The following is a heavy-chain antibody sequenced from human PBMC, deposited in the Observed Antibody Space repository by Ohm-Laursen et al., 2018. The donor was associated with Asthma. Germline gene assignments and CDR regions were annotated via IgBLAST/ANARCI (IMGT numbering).Heavy chain of an antibody. V-gene: IGHV4-61*08. CDR1: GGSISSGDYY. D-gene: IGHD6-13*01. CDR2: IYYSGST. J-gene: IGHJ4*02. CDR3: AIAIAAAGSLSLDY. Sequence: SDTLSLTCAVSGGSISSGDYYWSWIRQPPGKGLEWIGYIYYSGSTNYNPSLKSRVTISVDTSKNQFSLKLSSVTAADTAVYYCAIAIAAAGSLSLDYWGQGTLVTVSS.